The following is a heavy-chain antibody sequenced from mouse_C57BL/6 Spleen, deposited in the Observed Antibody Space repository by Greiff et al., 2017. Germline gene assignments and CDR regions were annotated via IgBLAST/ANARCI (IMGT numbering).Heavy chain of an antibody. CDR3: AVLRSDYFDY. CDR2: IYPGSGNT. Sequence: VQLQQSGAELVRPGASVKLSCKASGYTFTDYYINWVKQRPGQGLEWIARIYPGSGNTYYNEKFKGKATLTAEKSSSTAYMQLRSLTSEDSAVYFCAVLRSDYFDYWGQGTTLTVSS. CDR1: GYTFTDYY. V-gene: IGHV1-76*01. D-gene: IGHD1-1*01. J-gene: IGHJ2*01.